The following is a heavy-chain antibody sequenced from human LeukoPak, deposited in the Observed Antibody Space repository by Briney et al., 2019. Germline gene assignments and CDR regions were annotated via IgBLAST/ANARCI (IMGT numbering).Heavy chain of an antibody. V-gene: IGHV4-30-4*01. CDR1: GGSIISADYY. J-gene: IGHJ4*02. Sequence: SQTLSLTCTVSGGSIISADYYWTWIRQRPGKGLELIGNIYYTGTAFYTPSLNGRVFMSVDSSKNLFSLWLTSVTAAHTAVYYCARRAGPEQDVPHNLDYWGQGALVTVSS. CDR2: IYYTGTA. CDR3: ARRAGPEQDVPHNLDY. D-gene: IGHD6-6*01.